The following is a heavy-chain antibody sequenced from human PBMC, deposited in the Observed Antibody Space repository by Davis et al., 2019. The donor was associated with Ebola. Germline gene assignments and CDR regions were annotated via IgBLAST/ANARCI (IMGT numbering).Heavy chain of an antibody. CDR2: FHPGDSDT. CDR1: GYRFIGHW. CDR3: VRVYDTSGEYYVYFFGS. Sequence: GESLKISCKVSGYRFIGHWIGWVRQMPGKGLEWMALFHPGDSDTRYNPSFRGQVTMSADKSIDTAYLQWSRLEASDTAMYYCVRVYDTSGEYYVYFFGSWGQGTQVTVSS. D-gene: IGHD3-22*01. J-gene: IGHJ4*02. V-gene: IGHV5-51*01.